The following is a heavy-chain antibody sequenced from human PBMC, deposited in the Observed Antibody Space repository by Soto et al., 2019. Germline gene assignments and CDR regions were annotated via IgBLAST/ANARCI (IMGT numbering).Heavy chain of an antibody. CDR3: TRGRNYYYGMDV. CDR1: GFTFGDYA. J-gene: IGHJ6*02. Sequence: GGSLRLSCTASGFTFGDYAMSWVRQAPGKGLKWVGFIRSKAYGGTTEYAASVKGRFTISRDDSKSIAYLQMNSLKTEDTAVYYCTRGRNYYYGMDVWGQGTTVTVSS. CDR2: IRSKAYGGTT. V-gene: IGHV3-49*04.